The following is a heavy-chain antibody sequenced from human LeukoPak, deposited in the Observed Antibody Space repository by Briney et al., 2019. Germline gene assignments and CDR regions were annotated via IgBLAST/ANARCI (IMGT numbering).Heavy chain of an antibody. CDR3: ASQPAAADVDY. D-gene: IGHD2-2*01. J-gene: IGHJ4*02. Sequence: GGSLRPSCAASGFTFSSYWMTWVRQAPGKGLEWVANIKQDGSKKSYVDSVKGRFTISRDNAKNSLYLQMNSLGADDTGVYYCASQPAAADVDYWGQGTLVTVSS. CDR1: GFTFSSYW. V-gene: IGHV3-7*03. CDR2: IKQDGSKK.